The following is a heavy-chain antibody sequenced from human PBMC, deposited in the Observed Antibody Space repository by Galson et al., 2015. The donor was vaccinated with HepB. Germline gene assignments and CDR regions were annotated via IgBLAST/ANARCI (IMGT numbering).Heavy chain of an antibody. CDR2: ISYDGSYK. J-gene: IGHJ3*02. Sequence: SLRLSCAASXFTFSNYXIXXVRQAPGKGLXWXXVISYDGSYKYYADSXXXXFPISRDNSQNTLFLQMNSLRTEDTAXYYCAKVRGDYYYDNSGLDAFDIWXQXTXVTVSS. CDR3: AKVRGDYYYDNSGLDAFDI. CDR1: XFTFSNYX. D-gene: IGHD3-22*01. V-gene: IGHV3-30*18.